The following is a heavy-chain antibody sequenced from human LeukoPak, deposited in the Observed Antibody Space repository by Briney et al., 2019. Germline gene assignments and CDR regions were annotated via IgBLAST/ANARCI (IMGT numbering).Heavy chain of an antibody. CDR3: ASGAYYYDSSGYYPRVGAFDI. Sequence: GGSLRLSCAASGFTVSSSYMTWVRQAPGKGLEWVSVIYSGGTTYYADSVKGRFTISRDNAKNSLYLQMNSLRAEDTAVYYCASGAYYYDSSGYYPRVGAFDIWGQGTMVTVSS. V-gene: IGHV3-66*01. CDR2: IYSGGTT. D-gene: IGHD3-22*01. J-gene: IGHJ3*02. CDR1: GFTVSSSY.